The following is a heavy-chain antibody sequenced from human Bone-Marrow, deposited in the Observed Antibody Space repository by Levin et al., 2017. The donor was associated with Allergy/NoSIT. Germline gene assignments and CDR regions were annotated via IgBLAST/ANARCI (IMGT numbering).Heavy chain of an antibody. V-gene: IGHV3-9*01. CDR1: GFTFGDYA. CDR2: ISWKSDII. CDR3: VRDGKHSGSYFEYLFEY. Sequence: LTGGSLRLSCEASGFTFGDYAMHWVRQAPGKGLEWVSGISWKSDIIVYADSVKGRFTISRDNAKNSLYLQMTSLRAEDAALYFCVRDGKHSGSYFEYLFEYWGQGTLVTVAS. D-gene: IGHD1-26*01. J-gene: IGHJ4*02.